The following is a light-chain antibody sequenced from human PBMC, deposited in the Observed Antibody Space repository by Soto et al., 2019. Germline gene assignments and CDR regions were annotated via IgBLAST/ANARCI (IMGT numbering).Light chain of an antibody. CDR3: QQSYSTPLT. J-gene: IGKJ4*01. CDR2: ATS. V-gene: IGKV1-39*01. Sequence: DIQMTQSPSSLSASVGDRVTITCRASQSISSYLNWYQQKPGKAPNLLIYATSSLQSGVPSRFSCSGSWTDFTLTISSLQPEDFATYYCQQSYSTPLTFGGGTKVEIK. CDR1: QSISSY.